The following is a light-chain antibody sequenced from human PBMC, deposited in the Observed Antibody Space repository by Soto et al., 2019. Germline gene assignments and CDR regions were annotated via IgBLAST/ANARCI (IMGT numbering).Light chain of an antibody. J-gene: IGKJ1*01. V-gene: IGKV3-20*01. CDR3: QQYDNWPT. Sequence: EIMLTQSPGTLSLSQGERATLSCRSSQSVSNNYFAWYQQKPGQAPRLLICGASNRATSIPDRFSGSGSGTDFTLTISRLEPEDFAVYYCQQYDNWPTFGQGSKVDIK. CDR2: GAS. CDR1: QSVSNNY.